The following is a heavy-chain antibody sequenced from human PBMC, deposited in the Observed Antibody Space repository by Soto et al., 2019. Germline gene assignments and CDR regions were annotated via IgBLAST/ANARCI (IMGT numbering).Heavy chain of an antibody. V-gene: IGHV4-39*01. CDR1: GGSISSSSYY. Sequence: QLQLQESGPGLVKPSETLSLTCTVSGGSISSSSYYWGWIRQPPGTGLEWIGSIYYSGSTYYNPSLTSRVTISVDTSKNQFSLKLSSVTAADTAVYYCARHKVQPQLVQCWFDPWGQGTLVTVSS. J-gene: IGHJ5*02. CDR3: ARHKVQPQLVQCWFDP. D-gene: IGHD6-13*01. CDR2: IYYSGST.